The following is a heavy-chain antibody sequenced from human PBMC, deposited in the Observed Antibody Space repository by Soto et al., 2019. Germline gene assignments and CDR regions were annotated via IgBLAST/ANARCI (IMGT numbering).Heavy chain of an antibody. CDR1: GFTFSSYG. CDR3: ARDRYSGYDYYYYYMDV. CDR2: IWYDGSNK. V-gene: IGHV3-33*01. Sequence: QVQLLESGGGGVQPGRSLRLSCAASGFTFSSYGMHWVRQAPGKGLEWVAVIWYDGSNKYYADSVKGRFTISRDNSKNTLYLQMNSLRAEDTAVYYCARDRYSGYDYYYYYMDVWGIGTTVTVSS. J-gene: IGHJ6*03. D-gene: IGHD5-12*01.